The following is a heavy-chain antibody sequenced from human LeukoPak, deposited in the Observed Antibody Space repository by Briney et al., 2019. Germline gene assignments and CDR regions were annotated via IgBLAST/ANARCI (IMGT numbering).Heavy chain of an antibody. Sequence: PGGSLRLSCAVSGFTFDDYAMHWVRQAPGKGLEWVSGISWNSGSIGYADSVKGRFTISRDNAKNSLYLQMNSLRAEDTALYYCAKSSSYDILTGPARFDPWGQGTLVTVSS. V-gene: IGHV3-9*01. CDR2: ISWNSGSI. CDR1: GFTFDDYA. D-gene: IGHD3-9*01. J-gene: IGHJ5*02. CDR3: AKSSSYDILTGPARFDP.